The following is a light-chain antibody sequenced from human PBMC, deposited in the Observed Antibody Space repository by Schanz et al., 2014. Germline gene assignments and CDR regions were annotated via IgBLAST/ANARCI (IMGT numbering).Light chain of an antibody. CDR1: SSDVGSYNL. CDR3: ATWDDSLNGLYV. V-gene: IGLV2-14*02. Sequence: QSALTQPASVSGSPGQSITISCTGTSSDVGSYNLVSWYQQHPGKAPKLMIYEGSKRPSGVPDRFSGSKSGTSASLAISGLQSEDEADYSCATWDDSLNGLYVFGTGTKLTVL. J-gene: IGLJ1*01. CDR2: EGS.